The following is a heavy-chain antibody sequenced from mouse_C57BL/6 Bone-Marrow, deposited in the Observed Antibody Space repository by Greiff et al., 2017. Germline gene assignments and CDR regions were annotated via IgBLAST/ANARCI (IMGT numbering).Heavy chain of an antibody. CDR3: ARKLTAQAPGAWFAY. CDR1: GYTFTNYW. J-gene: IGHJ3*01. V-gene: IGHV1-52*01. D-gene: IGHD3-2*02. Sequence: QVQLQQPGAELVRPGSSVKLSCKASGYTFTNYWMHLVKQRPIQGLEWIGNIDPSDSETHYNQKFKDKATLTVDKSSSTAYMQLSSLTSEDSAVYYCARKLTAQAPGAWFAYWGQGTLVTVSA. CDR2: IDPSDSET.